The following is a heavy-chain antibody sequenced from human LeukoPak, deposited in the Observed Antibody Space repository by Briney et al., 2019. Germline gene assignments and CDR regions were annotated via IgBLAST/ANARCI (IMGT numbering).Heavy chain of an antibody. D-gene: IGHD6-19*01. V-gene: IGHV4-59*08. CDR2: IYSSGST. CDR3: ARRDSSGWWAFDY. J-gene: IGHJ4*02. Sequence: SETLSLTCTVSGGSISSCYWSWIRQPPGKGLEWIGYIYSSGSTYYNPSLKSRVTISVDTSKNQFSLKLSSVTAADTAVYYCARRDSSGWWAFDYWGQGTLVTVSS. CDR1: GGSISSCY.